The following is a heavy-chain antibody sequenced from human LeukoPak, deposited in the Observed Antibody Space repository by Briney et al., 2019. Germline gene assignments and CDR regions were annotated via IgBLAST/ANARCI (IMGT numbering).Heavy chain of an antibody. CDR2: INPNSGGT. V-gene: IGHV1-2*02. D-gene: IGHD6-13*01. J-gene: IGHJ4*02. CDR1: GYTFTGYY. Sequence: GASVKVSCKASGYTFTGYYMHWVRQAPGQGLEWMGWINPNSGGTNYAQKFQGRVTMTRDTSNSTAYMELSRLRSDDTAVYYCARAGYSSSWASFDYWGQGTLVTVSS. CDR3: ARAGYSSSWASFDY.